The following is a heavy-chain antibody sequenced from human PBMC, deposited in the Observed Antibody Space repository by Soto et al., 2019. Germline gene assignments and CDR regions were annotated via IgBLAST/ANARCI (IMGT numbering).Heavy chain of an antibody. D-gene: IGHD3-22*01. J-gene: IGHJ4*02. CDR3: ARRTLYYYDSSGYYYVQTYYFDY. CDR2: IYHSGST. CDR1: GGSISSSNW. Sequence: SETLSLTCAVSGGSISSSNWWSWVRQPPGKGLEWIGEIYHSGSTNYNPSLKSRVTISVDKSKNQFSLKLSSVTAADTAVYYCARRTLYYYDSSGYYYVQTYYFDYWGQGTLVTVS. V-gene: IGHV4-4*02.